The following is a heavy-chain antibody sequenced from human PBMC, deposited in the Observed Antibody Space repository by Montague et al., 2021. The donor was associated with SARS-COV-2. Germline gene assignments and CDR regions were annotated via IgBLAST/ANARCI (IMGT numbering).Heavy chain of an antibody. Sequence: CAISGDSVASNGAAWNWKGQSPSRGLEWLGRTYYRSKWYNDYAVSVKSRITINPDTSKNQFSLQLNSVTPEDTAVYYCARGLWFGELLNRYYYYGMDVWGQGTTVTVSS. J-gene: IGHJ6*02. V-gene: IGHV6-1*01. CDR1: GDSVASNGAA. CDR3: ARGLWFGELLNRYYYYGMDV. CDR2: TYYRSKWYN. D-gene: IGHD3-10*01.